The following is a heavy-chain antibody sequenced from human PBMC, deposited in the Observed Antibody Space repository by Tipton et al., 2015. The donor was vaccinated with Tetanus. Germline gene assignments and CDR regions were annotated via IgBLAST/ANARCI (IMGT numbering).Heavy chain of an antibody. Sequence: QLVQSGGEVKKPGEPLEISCKGSGYIFNNYWIGWVRQKPGKGLEWMGIIYPGDSDTRYSPSFQGQVTISVDKSINTAFLQWSSLKASDSSIFYCARAHCTDGVCNFDFWGQGALVTVAS. J-gene: IGHJ4*02. V-gene: IGHV5-51*01. CDR3: ARAHCTDGVCNFDF. CDR2: IYPGDSDT. D-gene: IGHD2-8*01. CDR1: GYIFNNYW.